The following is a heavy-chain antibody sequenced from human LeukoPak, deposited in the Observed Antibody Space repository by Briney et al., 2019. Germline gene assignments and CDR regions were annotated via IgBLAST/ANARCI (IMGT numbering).Heavy chain of an antibody. CDR3: ARGGLEWLSY. V-gene: IGHV3-48*02. CDR2: ISSSSPI. CDR1: GFTFSSYS. D-gene: IGHD6-19*01. J-gene: IGHJ4*02. Sequence: PGGSLRLSCAACGFTFSSYSMNWVRQAPGKGLEWVSFISSSSPIYYADSVKGRFTISRDNAKNSVYLQMNSLRDEDTAVYYCARGGLEWLSYWGQGTLVTVSS.